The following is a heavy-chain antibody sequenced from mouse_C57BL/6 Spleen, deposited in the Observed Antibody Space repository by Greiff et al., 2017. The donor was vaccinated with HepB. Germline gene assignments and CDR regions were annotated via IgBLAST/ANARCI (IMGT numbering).Heavy chain of an antibody. J-gene: IGHJ2*01. V-gene: IGHV14-4*01. Sequence: VQLQQSGAELVRPGASVKLSCTASGFNIKDDYMHWVKQRPEQGLEGIGWIDPENGDTEYASKFQGKATITADTSSNTAYLQLSSLTSEDTAVYYCTTTPLITTVVAHFDYWGQGTTLTVSS. CDR3: TTTPLITTVVAHFDY. D-gene: IGHD1-1*01. CDR2: IDPENGDT. CDR1: GFNIKDDY.